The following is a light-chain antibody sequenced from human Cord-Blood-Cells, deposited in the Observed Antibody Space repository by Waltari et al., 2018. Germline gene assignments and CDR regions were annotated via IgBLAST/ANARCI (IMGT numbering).Light chain of an antibody. J-gene: IGKJ1*01. CDR2: DAS. Sequence: DIQMTQSPSTLSASVGDRVTITCRASQSISSWLPWYQPKPGKAPKLLIYDASSLESGVPARFSGSGSVTEFTLTISSLQPDDFATYYCQQYNSYSWTFGQGTNVEIK. V-gene: IGKV1-5*01. CDR1: QSISSW. CDR3: QQYNSYSWT.